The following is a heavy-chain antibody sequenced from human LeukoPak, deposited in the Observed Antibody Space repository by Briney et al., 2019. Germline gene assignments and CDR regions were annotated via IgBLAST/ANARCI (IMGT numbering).Heavy chain of an antibody. CDR2: IYYSGST. CDR3: ARNNIAFYGMDV. CDR1: GGSISSGGYY. D-gene: IGHD3-3*02. V-gene: IGHV4-31*03. Sequence: SQTLSLTCTVSGGSISSGGYYWSWIRQHPGKGLEWIGYIYYSGSTYYNPSLKSRVTISVDTSKNQFSLKLSSVTAADTAVYYCARNNIAFYGMDVWGQGTTVTVSS. J-gene: IGHJ6*02.